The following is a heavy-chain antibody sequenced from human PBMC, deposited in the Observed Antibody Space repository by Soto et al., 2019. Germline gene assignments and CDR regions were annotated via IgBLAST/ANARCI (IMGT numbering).Heavy chain of an antibody. V-gene: IGHV1-46*03. J-gene: IGHJ3*02. CDR2: INPSGGST. D-gene: IGHD5-12*01. CDR3: ARPRFSGYDSDDAFDI. CDR1: GYTFTSYC. Sequence: ASVKVSCKASGYTFTSYCMHWVRQAPGQGLEWMGIINPSGGSTSYAQKFQGRVTMTRDTSTSTVYMELSSLRSEDTAVYYCARPRFSGYDSDDAFDIWGQGTMVTVSS.